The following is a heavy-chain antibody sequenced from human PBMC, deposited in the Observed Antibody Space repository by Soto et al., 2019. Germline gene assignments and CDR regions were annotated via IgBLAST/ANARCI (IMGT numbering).Heavy chain of an antibody. CDR1: GFTSSSYA. CDR3: AKGVIYTSGWHG. J-gene: IGHJ4*02. Sequence: EVQLLESGGGLVQPGGSLRLSCAASGFTSSSYAMNWVRQAPGKGLEWVSAISSGSGGSTYYADSVKGRFTISTNNSQSTLFLQMNSLRADDTAVYYCAKGVIYTSGWHGWGQGTLVTVSS. V-gene: IGHV3-23*01. D-gene: IGHD6-19*01. CDR2: ISSGSGGST.